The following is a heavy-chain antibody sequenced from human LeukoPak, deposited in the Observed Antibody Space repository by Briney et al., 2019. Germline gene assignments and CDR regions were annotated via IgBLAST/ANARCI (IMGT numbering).Heavy chain of an antibody. V-gene: IGHV1-18*01. CDR1: GYTFTSYG. J-gene: IGHJ4*02. D-gene: IGHD3-3*01. CDR3: ARTPDFWSGYSPGY. Sequence: ASVKVSCXASGYTFTSYGISWVRQAPGQGLEWMGWISAYNGNTNYAQKLQGRVTMTTDTSTSTAYMELRSLRPEDTAVYYCARTPDFWSGYSPGYWGQGTLVTVSS. CDR2: ISAYNGNT.